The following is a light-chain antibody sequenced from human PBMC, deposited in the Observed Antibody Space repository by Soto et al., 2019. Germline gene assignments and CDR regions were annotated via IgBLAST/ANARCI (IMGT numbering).Light chain of an antibody. J-gene: IGKJ1*01. Sequence: ETVMTQSPATLSVSPGERATLSCWASQSVSSDLAWYQQKPGQAPRLLIYDTSTRATGIPARFSGSGSGTDFTLTISRLEPEDFAVYYCQQYDSSAWTFGQGTKVDIK. CDR2: DTS. V-gene: IGKV3D-15*01. CDR1: QSVSSD. CDR3: QQYDSSAWT.